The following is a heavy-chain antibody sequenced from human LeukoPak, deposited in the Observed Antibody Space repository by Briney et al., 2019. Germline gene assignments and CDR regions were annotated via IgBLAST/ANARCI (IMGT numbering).Heavy chain of an antibody. CDR1: GYTFTSYY. V-gene: IGHV1-46*01. CDR2: INPSGGST. J-gene: IGHJ6*03. Sequence: ASVKVSCKASGYTFTSYYMHWERQAPGQGLEWMGIINPSGGSTNYAQKFQGRVTMTRDTSTSTVYMELSSLRSEDTAVYYCARPSEDYYYMDVWGKGTTVTISS. CDR3: ARPSEDYYYMDV.